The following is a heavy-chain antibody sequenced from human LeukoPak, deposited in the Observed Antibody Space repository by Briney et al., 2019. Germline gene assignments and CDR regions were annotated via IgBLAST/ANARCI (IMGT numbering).Heavy chain of an antibody. CDR3: ARGYSSTWYAFVDY. D-gene: IGHD6-13*01. CDR2: IYYRGNT. V-gene: IGHV4-39*01. J-gene: IGHJ4*02. CDR1: GDFICSTSYY. Sequence: SVTLSLTCTVSGDFICSTSYYWGWIRQSPGKGLGWIGSIYYRGNTYYNPSLKSRVTISVDTPKNLFSLKLLSVTATDTAVYYCARGYSSTWYAFVDYWGEGTLVTVPS.